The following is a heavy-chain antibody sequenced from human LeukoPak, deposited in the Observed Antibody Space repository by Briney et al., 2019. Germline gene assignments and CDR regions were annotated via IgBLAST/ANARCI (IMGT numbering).Heavy chain of an antibody. CDR3: ARALTMVRGSVVWFDP. J-gene: IGHJ5*02. CDR2: INTNTGNP. CDR1: GYTFTSYA. D-gene: IGHD3-10*01. V-gene: IGHV7-4-1*02. Sequence: ASVKVSCKSSGYTFTSYAMNWLRQPPGQGLEWMGWINTNTGNPTYAQGFTGRFVFSLDTSVSTAYLQISSLRAEDTAVYYCARALTMVRGSVVWFDPWGQGTLVTVSS.